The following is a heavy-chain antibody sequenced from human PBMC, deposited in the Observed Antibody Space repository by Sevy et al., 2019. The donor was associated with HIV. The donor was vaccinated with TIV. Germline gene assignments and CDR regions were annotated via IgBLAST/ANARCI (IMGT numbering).Heavy chain of an antibody. CDR3: AGSDYAKYYYYGMDV. J-gene: IGHJ6*02. V-gene: IGHV3-53*01. D-gene: IGHD4-17*01. Sequence: GGSLRLSCAASGFTVSSNYMSWVRQAPGKGLEWVSVIYSGGSTYYAHSVKGRFTISRDNSKNTFYLQMKSLRAEDTAVYYCAGSDYAKYYYYGMDVWGQGTTVTVSS. CDR2: IYSGGST. CDR1: GFTVSSNY.